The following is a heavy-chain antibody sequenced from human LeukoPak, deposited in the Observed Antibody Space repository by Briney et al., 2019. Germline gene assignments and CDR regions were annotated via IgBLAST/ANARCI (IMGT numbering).Heavy chain of an antibody. CDR1: GITVSSNY. V-gene: IGHV3-53*01. J-gene: IGHJ4*02. CDR3: AAVMIYSSGDFSFDY. CDR2: IYSGGST. Sequence: GGSLRLSCAASGITVSSNYMSWVRQAPGKGLEWVSVIYSGGSTYYADSVKGRFTISRDNSKNTLYLQMNSLRAEDTAVYYCAAVMIYSSGDFSFDYWGQGTLVTVSS. D-gene: IGHD6-19*01.